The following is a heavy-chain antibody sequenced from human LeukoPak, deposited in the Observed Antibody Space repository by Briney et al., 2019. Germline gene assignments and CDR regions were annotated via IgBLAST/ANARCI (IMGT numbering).Heavy chain of an antibody. J-gene: IGHJ4*02. CDR3: AREGSSYAPSEPFYFDY. V-gene: IGHV3-48*03. Sequence: GGSLRLPCTDSGFTFSSHDMNWVRQAPGKGLEWVSYISSGGYTTRYADSVKGRFTISRDNAKNSLYLQMSSLRAEDTAVYYCAREGSSYAPSEPFYFDYWGQGTLVTVSS. D-gene: IGHD3-10*01. CDR1: GFTFSSHD. CDR2: ISSGGYTT.